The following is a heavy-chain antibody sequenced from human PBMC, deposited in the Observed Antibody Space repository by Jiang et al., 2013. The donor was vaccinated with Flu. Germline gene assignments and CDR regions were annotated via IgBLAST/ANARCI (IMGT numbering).Heavy chain of an antibody. V-gene: IGHV3-23*01. J-gene: IGHJ4*02. CDR3: AKAPGGDSGSPRNY. Sequence: AASGFTFSSYAMSWVRQAPGKGLEWVSAISGSGGSTYYADSVKGRFTISRDNSKNTLYLQMNSLRAEDTAVYYCAKAPGGDSGSPRNYWGQGTLVTVSS. D-gene: IGHD1-26*01. CDR1: GFTFSSYA. CDR2: ISGSGGST.